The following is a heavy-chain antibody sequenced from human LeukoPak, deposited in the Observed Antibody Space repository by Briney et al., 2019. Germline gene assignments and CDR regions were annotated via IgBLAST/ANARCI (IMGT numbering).Heavy chain of an antibody. J-gene: IGHJ4*02. CDR3: ARQGIGFLEWLSDY. V-gene: IGHV1-2*02. D-gene: IGHD3-3*02. CDR1: GFTFTGYY. CDR2: INPNSGGT. Sequence: GASVKVSCKASGFTFTGYYIHWVRQAPGQGLEWMGWINPNSGGTNYAQNFQGRVTMTRDTSISTAYMELSRLRSDDTAVYYCARQGIGFLEWLSDYWGQGTLVTVSS.